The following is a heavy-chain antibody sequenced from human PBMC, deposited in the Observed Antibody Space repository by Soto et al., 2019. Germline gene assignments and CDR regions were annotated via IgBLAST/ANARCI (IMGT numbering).Heavy chain of an antibody. CDR2: ISSNDEE. CDR1: GFSLNNARLG. D-gene: IGHD6-19*01. Sequence: SGPTLVNPTETLTLTCTVSGFSLNNARLGVSWIRQPPGKALEWLAHISSNDEESYSTSLKSRLSISKDTSKSQVVLIMTNMDPVDTATYYCARNRIAVAEWYYGMDVWGQGTTVTVSS. J-gene: IGHJ6*02. CDR3: ARNRIAVAEWYYGMDV. V-gene: IGHV2-26*01.